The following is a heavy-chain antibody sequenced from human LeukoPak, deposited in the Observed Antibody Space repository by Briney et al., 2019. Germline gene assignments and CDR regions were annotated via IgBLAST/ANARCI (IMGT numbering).Heavy chain of an antibody. Sequence: GGSLRLSCAAPGLTFSRYSMNWVRQAPGKGLEWVSSISSGSSYIYYADSVKGRFTISRDNAKNSLYLQMNSLRAEDTAVYYCAGSDTIGYTPREWDYWDFHLWGRGTLVIVSS. D-gene: IGHD3-16*02. J-gene: IGHJ2*01. CDR2: ISSGSSYI. CDR1: GLTFSRYS. V-gene: IGHV3-21*06. CDR3: AGSDTIGYTPREWDYWDFHL.